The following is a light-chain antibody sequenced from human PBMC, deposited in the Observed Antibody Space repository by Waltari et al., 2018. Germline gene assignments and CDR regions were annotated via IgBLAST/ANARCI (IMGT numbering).Light chain of an antibody. V-gene: IGKV1-17*03. CDR2: TAS. CDR1: QGIRHY. J-gene: IGKJ4*01. CDR3: LQHSGYPIT. Sequence: DIQMTQSPSAMSASVGDRVTITCRASQGIRHYLAWFQQKPGNAPKRLIYTASSLQSGVPSRFSGSGSGTEFTLTISSLQPEDFATYYCLQHSGYPITFGGGTKVEIK.